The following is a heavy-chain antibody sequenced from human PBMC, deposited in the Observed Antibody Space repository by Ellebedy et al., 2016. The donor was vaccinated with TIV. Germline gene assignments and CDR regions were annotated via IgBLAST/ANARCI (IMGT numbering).Heavy chain of an antibody. CDR2: INHSGSI. CDR3: AREGIVMETSDY. J-gene: IGHJ4*02. CDR1: GGSFSGYY. Sequence: GSLRLSXAVYGGSFSGYYWSWIRQPPGKGLEWIGEINHSGSINYNPSLKSRVTISVDTSKNQFSLKLSSVTAADTAVYYCAREGIVMETSDYWGQGTLVTVSS. V-gene: IGHV4-34*01. D-gene: IGHD2-15*01.